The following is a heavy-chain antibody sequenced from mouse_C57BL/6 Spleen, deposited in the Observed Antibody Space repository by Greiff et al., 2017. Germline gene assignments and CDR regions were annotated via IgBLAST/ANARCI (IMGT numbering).Heavy chain of an antibody. D-gene: IGHD2-5*01. V-gene: IGHV1-69*01. CDR3: ARDYYSNPCDY. Sequence: QVQLQQPGAELVMPGASVKLSCKASGYTFTSYWMHWVKQRPGQGLEWIGEIDPSDSYTNYNQKFKGKSTLTVDKSSSTAYMQLSSLTSEDSAVYYCARDYYSNPCDYWGQGTTLTVSS. CDR2: IDPSDSYT. J-gene: IGHJ2*01. CDR1: GYTFTSYW.